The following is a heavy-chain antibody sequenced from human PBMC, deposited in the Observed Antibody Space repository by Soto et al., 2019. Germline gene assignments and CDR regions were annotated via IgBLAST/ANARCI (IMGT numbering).Heavy chain of an antibody. V-gene: IGHV3-48*02. CDR2: ISSGSSTI. CDR1: GFTFSSYR. D-gene: IGHD6-13*01. J-gene: IGHJ5*02. CDR3: AGADGSTWNSFDP. Sequence: PGGSLRLSCAASGFTFSSYRMSWVRQAPGKGLEWVSYISSGSSTISYTDSVKGRFTISRDNARNSLYLQMNGLRDEDTAVYYCAGADGSTWNSFDPWGQGTLVTVSS.